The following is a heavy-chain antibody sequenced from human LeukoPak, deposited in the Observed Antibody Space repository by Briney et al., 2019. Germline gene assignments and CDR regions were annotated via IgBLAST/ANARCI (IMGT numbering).Heavy chain of an antibody. V-gene: IGHV4-34*01. CDR3: ARARGDYYDSSGYYSAFDY. D-gene: IGHD3-22*01. Sequence: SETLSLTCAVYGGSFSGYYWSWIRQPPGKGLEWIGEINHSGSTKYNPSLKSRVTISVDTSKIQFSLKLTSVTAADTAVYFCARARGDYYDSSGYYSAFDYWGQGTLVTVSS. J-gene: IGHJ4*02. CDR1: GGSFSGYY. CDR2: INHSGST.